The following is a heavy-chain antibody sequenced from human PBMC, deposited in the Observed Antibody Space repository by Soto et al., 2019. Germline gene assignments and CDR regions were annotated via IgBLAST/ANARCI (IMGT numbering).Heavy chain of an antibody. CDR2: INPNSGST. J-gene: IGHJ4*02. D-gene: IGHD3-10*01. CDR1: GYTFTYYY. Sequence: VASVKVSCKASGYTFTYYYIHWVRQAPGQGLEWMGIINPNSGSTTYAQKFQGRVTMTRDTSTSTVYMELTSLTSEDTAMYYCARVPYSYGSLYYLDYWGKGALVTVPQ. CDR3: ARVPYSYGSLYYLDY. V-gene: IGHV1-46*01.